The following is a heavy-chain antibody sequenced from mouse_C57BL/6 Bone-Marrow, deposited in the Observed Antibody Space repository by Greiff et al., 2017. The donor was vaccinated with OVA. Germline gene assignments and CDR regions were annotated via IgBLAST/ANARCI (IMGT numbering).Heavy chain of an antibody. Sequence: VQLKQSGPGLVKPSQSLSLTCSVTGYFITSGYYWNWIRQFPGNKLEWMGYISYDGSNNYNPSLKNRISITRDTSKNQFFLKLNSVTTEDTATYYCARDYYWYFDVWGTGTTVTVSS. CDR2: ISYDGSN. V-gene: IGHV3-6*01. J-gene: IGHJ1*03. CDR3: ARDYYWYFDV. CDR1: GYFITSGYY.